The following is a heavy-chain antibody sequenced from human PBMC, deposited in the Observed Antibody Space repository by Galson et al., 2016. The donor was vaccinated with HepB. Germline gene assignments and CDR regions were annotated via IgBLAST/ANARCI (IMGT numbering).Heavy chain of an antibody. J-gene: IGHJ6*02. V-gene: IGHV3-23*01. D-gene: IGHD6-19*01. CDR3: AKDRGYSHGWYSEGMDV. CDR2: ISGSGDST. CDR1: GFTFSTSG. Sequence: SLRLSCAASGFTFSTSGMSWVRQAPGKGLKWVSLISGSGDSTYYADSVKGRFIISRDNSKNTVYLQVNSLRAEDTAIYYCAKDRGYSHGWYSEGMDVWGQGTTVTVSS.